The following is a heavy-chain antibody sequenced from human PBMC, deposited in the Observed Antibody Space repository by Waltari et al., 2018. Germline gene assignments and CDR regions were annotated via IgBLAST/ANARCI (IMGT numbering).Heavy chain of an antibody. CDR1: GYSISSGYY. V-gene: IGHV4-38-2*01. J-gene: IGHJ4*02. CDR3: ARHVYTTLDY. D-gene: IGHD3-16*01. CDR2: IYHSGST. Sequence: QVQLQESGPGLVKPSETLSLTCAVSGYSISSGYYWGWIRQPPGKGLEWIGNIYHSGSTYYNPSLKSRVTLSVDTSKNQFSLKLSSVTAADTAVYYCARHVYTTLDYWGQGTLVTVSS.